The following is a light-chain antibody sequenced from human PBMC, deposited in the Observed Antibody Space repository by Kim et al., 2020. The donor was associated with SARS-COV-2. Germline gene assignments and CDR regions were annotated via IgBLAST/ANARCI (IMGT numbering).Light chain of an antibody. Sequence: PGKPARITCGGNSIGSKSVHWYQRKPGQAPILVISYDRDRPSGIPERFSGSNSGNTATLTISRVEAGDEADYYCQVWDSSSDHRVVFGGGTQLTVL. CDR1: SIGSKS. CDR2: YDR. V-gene: IGLV3-21*04. J-gene: IGLJ2*01. CDR3: QVWDSSSDHRVV.